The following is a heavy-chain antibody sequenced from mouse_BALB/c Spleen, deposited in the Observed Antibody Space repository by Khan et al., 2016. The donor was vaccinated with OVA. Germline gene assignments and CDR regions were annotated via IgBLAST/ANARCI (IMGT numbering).Heavy chain of an antibody. CDR3: ARISSYWYSDV. J-gene: IGHJ1*01. V-gene: IGHV9-1*02. CDR2: INTYTGEQ. CDR1: GKTFTNYG. Sequence: QIQLVQSGPELKKPGETVKISCKALGKTFTNYGRNGGKKAPGKGLRGMGWINTYTGEQTYADDFKGRFVFSLETSASTAYLQISNLENEDMTTYFCARISSYWYSDVWGAGTTVTVSS. D-gene: IGHD6-2*01.